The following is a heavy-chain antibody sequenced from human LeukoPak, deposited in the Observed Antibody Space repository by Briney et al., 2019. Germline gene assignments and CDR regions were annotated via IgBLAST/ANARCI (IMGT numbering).Heavy chain of an antibody. Sequence: GASVKVSCKASGFTFTSSAMQWVRQARGQRLEWIGWIVVGSGNTNYAQKFQERVTITRDMSTSTAYMELRSLRSDDTAVYYCARDGARVLWFGELSRPRFDYWGQGTLVTVSS. CDR1: GFTFTSSA. CDR3: ARDGARVLWFGELSRPRFDY. D-gene: IGHD3-10*01. CDR2: IVVGSGNT. V-gene: IGHV1-58*02. J-gene: IGHJ4*02.